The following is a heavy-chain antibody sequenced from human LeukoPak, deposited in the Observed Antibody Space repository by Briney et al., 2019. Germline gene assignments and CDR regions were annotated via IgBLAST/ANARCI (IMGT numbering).Heavy chain of an antibody. J-gene: IGHJ4*02. CDR1: GGSISSNNW. CDR3: ATYYDSSGYKLDY. Sequence: LETLSLTCAVSGGSISSNNWWSWVRQPPGKGLEWIGEIYHSGSTNYNPSLKSRVTISVDKSKNQFSLKLSSVTAADTAVYYCATYYDSSGYKLDYWGQGTLVTVSS. D-gene: IGHD3-22*01. V-gene: IGHV4-4*02. CDR2: IYHSGST.